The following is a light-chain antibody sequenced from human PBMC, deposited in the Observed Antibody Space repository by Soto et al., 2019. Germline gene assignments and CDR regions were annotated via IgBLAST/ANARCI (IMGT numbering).Light chain of an antibody. CDR2: KAS. CDR1: QSISNW. J-gene: IGKJ3*01. Sequence: DIQMTQSPSTLSASVGDRVIITCRASQSISNWLAWYQQNPGRAPKLLIYKASTLQSEVPSRFSGSASGTEFSLTISCLQPDDFATYYCQQYIRYSQFTFGPGTKVDVK. CDR3: QQYIRYSQFT. V-gene: IGKV1-5*03.